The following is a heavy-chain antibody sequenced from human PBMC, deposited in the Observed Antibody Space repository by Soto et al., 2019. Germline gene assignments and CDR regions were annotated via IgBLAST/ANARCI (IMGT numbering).Heavy chain of an antibody. J-gene: IGHJ4*02. V-gene: IGHV4-59*01. CDR1: GGSISSYY. CDR2: IYYSGST. Sequence: QVQLQESGPGLVKPSETLSLTCTVSGGSISSYYWSWIRQPPGKGLEWIGYIYYSGSTNYNPSLKSRVTISVDMSKNQISLKLSSVTAADTAVYYCAREIVVVPAARYYFDYWGQGTLVTVSS. CDR3: AREIVVVPAARYYFDY. D-gene: IGHD2-2*01.